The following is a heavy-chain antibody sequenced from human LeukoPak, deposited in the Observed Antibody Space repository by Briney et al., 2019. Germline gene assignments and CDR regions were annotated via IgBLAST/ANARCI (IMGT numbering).Heavy chain of an antibody. CDR1: GYSISSGYY. D-gene: IGHD5-18*01. Sequence: SETLSLTCTVSGYSISSGYYWGWIRQPPGKGLEWIGSIYHSGSTYYNPSLKSRVTISVDTSKNQFSLKLSSVTAADTAVYYCARVDTAMVTGYYYMDVWGKGTTVTVSS. CDR2: IYHSGST. CDR3: ARVDTAMVTGYYYMDV. V-gene: IGHV4-38-2*02. J-gene: IGHJ6*03.